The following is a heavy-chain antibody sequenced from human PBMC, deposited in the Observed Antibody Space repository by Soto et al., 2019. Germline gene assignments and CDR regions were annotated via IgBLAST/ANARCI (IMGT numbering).Heavy chain of an antibody. CDR2: IGVYNGKT. CDR3: SRARYCTSPSCYNHYYYGMDI. V-gene: IGHV1-18*04. CDR1: GYTFTKYG. J-gene: IGHJ6*02. D-gene: IGHD2-2*02. Sequence: QEQLVQSGGEVKKPGASVRVSCKASGYTFTKYGITWVRQAPGQGLEWMGWIGVYNGKTNYARKLQGRVIMTADTSASIAYMGLRSLRSDDTAVYYCSRARYCTSPSCYNHYYYGMDIWGQGTTVSVSS.